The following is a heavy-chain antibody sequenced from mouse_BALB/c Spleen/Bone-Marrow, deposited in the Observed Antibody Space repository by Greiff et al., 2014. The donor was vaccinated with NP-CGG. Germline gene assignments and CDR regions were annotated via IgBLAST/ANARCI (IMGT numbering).Heavy chain of an antibody. J-gene: IGHJ3*01. V-gene: IGHV5-9-1*01. CDR1: GFTFSSYA. CDR3: ARHDYAY. CDR2: ISSGGSYT. Sequence: EVMLLESGGGLVKPGGSLKLSCAASGFTFSSYAMSWVRQTPEKRLEWVATISSGGSYTYYPDSVKGRFTISRDNAKNTLYLQMSSLRSEDTAMYYCARHDYAYWGQGTLVTVSA. D-gene: IGHD2-4*01.